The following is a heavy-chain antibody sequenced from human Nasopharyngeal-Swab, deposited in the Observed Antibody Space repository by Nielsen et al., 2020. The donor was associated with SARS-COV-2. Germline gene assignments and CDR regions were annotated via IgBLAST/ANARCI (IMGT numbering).Heavy chain of an antibody. CDR1: GFTFNTCT. CDR3: ARPHSSQYSYGLDA. Sequence: GGSLRLSCAASGFTFNTCTMNWVRQAPGKGLEWVSVIYGGRRTWYADSVGGRFTISRDNSNNILYLQMNSLRVEDTAIYFCARPHSSQYSYGLDAWGQGTTVTVSS. CDR2: IYGGRRT. V-gene: IGHV3-53*01. J-gene: IGHJ6*02. D-gene: IGHD6-13*01.